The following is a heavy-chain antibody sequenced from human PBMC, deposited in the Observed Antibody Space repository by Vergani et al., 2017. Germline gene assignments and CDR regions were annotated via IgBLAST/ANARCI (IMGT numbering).Heavy chain of an antibody. CDR1: GGSISSSSYY. CDR2: IYYSGST. Sequence: QLQLQESGPGLVKPSETLSLTCTVSGGSISSSSYYWGWIRQPPGKGLEWIGSIYYSGSTYYNPSLKSRVTISVDTSKNQFSLKLSSVTAADTAVYYCARDTAPISYCGGDCSRWGQGTLVTVSS. J-gene: IGHJ4*02. CDR3: ARDTAPISYCGGDCSR. D-gene: IGHD2-21*02. V-gene: IGHV4-39*07.